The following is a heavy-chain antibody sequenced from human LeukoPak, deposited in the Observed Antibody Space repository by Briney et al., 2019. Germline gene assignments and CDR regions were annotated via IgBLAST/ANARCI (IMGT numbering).Heavy chain of an antibody. CDR3: ARHGAEMALYLDY. V-gene: IGHV4-30-2*01. J-gene: IGHJ4*02. CDR1: GGSISGGGYS. Sequence: PSQTLSLTCAVSGGSISGGGYSWSWIRQPPGKGLEWIGYIYHSGSTYYNPSLKSRVTISVDRSKNQFSLKLSSVTAADTAVYYCARHGAEMALYLDYWGQGTLVTVSS. CDR2: IYHSGST. D-gene: IGHD5-24*01.